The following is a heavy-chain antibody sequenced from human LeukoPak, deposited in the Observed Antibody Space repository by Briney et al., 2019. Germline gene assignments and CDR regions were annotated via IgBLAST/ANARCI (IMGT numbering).Heavy chain of an antibody. V-gene: IGHV4-34*12. CDR2: IFYSGST. CDR3: ARLPLIAAAGTGYIDY. J-gene: IGHJ4*02. D-gene: IGHD6-13*01. CDR1: GGSFNDYS. Sequence: SETLSLTCGVHGGSFNDYSWTWIRQPPGKGLEWIGSIFYSGSTYFNPSLKSRVTISVDTSKNQFSLKLSSVTAADTAVYYCARLPLIAAAGTGYIDYWGQGTLVTVSS.